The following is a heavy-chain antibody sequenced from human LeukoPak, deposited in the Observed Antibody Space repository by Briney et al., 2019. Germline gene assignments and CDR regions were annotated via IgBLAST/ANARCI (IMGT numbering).Heavy chain of an antibody. V-gene: IGHV1-8*01. CDR3: AKIGAAARRTPNPRWFDP. CDR1: GYTFTSYD. CDR2: MNPNSGNT. J-gene: IGHJ5*02. D-gene: IGHD6-6*01. Sequence: GASVKVSCKASGYTFTSYDINWVRQATGQGLEWMGWMNPNSGNTGYAQKFQGRVSMTWNTSTSTAYMELSSLKSEDTAVYYCAKIGAAARRTPNPRWFDPWGQGTLVTVSS.